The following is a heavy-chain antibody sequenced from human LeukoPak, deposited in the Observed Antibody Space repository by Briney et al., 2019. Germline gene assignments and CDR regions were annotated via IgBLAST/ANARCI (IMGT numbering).Heavy chain of an antibody. D-gene: IGHD4-17*01. CDR2: ISGSGGST. J-gene: IGHJ2*01. Sequence: GGSLRLSCAASEFTFSDHSMDWVRQAPGKGLEWVSAISGSGGSTYYADSVKGRFTVSRDNSKNTLFLQMNTLRAEDTAVYYCATLYGDYNWYFDLWGRGTLVTVSS. CDR1: EFTFSDHS. V-gene: IGHV3-23*01. CDR3: ATLYGDYNWYFDL.